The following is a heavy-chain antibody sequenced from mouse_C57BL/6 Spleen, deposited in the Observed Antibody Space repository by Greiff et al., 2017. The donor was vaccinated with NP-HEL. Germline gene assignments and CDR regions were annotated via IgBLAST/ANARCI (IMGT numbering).Heavy chain of an antibody. J-gene: IGHJ1*03. CDR3: ARYKDVITTVVARYCDV. Sequence: EVKLVESGGGLVQPGGSLSLSCAASGFTFTDYYMSWVRQPPGKALEWLGFIRNKANGYTTEYSASVKGRFTISRDNSQSILYLQMNALRAEDSATYDCARYKDVITTVVARYCDVWGTGTTVTVSS. D-gene: IGHD1-1*01. V-gene: IGHV7-3*01. CDR1: GFTFTDYY. CDR2: IRNKANGYTT.